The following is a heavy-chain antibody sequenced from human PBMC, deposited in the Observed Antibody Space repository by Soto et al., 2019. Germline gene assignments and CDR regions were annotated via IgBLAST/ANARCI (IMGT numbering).Heavy chain of an antibody. Sequence: SETLSLTCTVSGGSISSSSYYWGWIRQPPGKGLEWIGSIYYSGSTYYNPSLKSRVTISVDTSKNQFSLKLSSVTAADTAVYYCARHWRAVVTPYWFDPWGQGTLVTVSS. V-gene: IGHV4-39*01. J-gene: IGHJ5*02. CDR1: GGSISSSSYY. CDR2: IYYSGST. D-gene: IGHD2-15*01. CDR3: ARHWRAVVTPYWFDP.